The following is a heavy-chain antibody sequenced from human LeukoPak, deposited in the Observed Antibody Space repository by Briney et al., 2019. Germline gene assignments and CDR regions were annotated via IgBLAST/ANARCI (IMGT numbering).Heavy chain of an antibody. CDR2: IYTSGST. V-gene: IGHV4-61*02. J-gene: IGHJ4*02. CDR1: GGSISSGSSY. D-gene: IGHD3-16*01. Sequence: PSQTLSLTCTLSGGSISSGSSYWSWIRQPAGKGLEWISRIYTSGSTDYNPSLKSRVAISVDTYKNQFSLKLSSVTAADTAVYYCAREVYDYVWGSYLDYFDYWGQGTLVTVSS. CDR3: AREVYDYVWGSYLDYFDY.